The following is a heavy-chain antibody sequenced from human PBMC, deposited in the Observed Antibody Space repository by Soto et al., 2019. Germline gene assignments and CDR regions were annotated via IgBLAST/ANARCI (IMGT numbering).Heavy chain of an antibody. CDR1: GFSLDSNGVG. J-gene: IGHJ4*02. Sequence: QITLKESGPMLVNPTQTLTLTCTFSGFSLDSNGVGVGWLRQPPGKALEWRALIYWDDDKRYRPSRNSTLTITNDTSNNHMVLTVTNMDPVDTATYYCAHRRFGSRSPGDFGIFDYWGQGNLVTVSS. CDR2: IYWDDDK. D-gene: IGHD3-10*01. V-gene: IGHV2-5*02. CDR3: AHRRFGSRSPGDFGIFDY.